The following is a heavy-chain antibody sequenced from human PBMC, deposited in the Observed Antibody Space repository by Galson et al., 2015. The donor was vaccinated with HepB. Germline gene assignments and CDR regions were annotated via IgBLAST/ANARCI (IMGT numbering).Heavy chain of an antibody. CDR3: ATPSGEPDGAFDI. CDR2: FDPEDGET. D-gene: IGHD3-10*01. CDR1: GYTLTELS. Sequence: SVKVSCKVSGYTLTELSVHWVRQAPGKGLEWMGGFDPEDGETIYAQKFQGRVTMTEDTSTDTAYMELSSLRSEDTAVYYCATPSGEPDGAFDIWGQGTMVTVSS. J-gene: IGHJ3*02. V-gene: IGHV1-24*01.